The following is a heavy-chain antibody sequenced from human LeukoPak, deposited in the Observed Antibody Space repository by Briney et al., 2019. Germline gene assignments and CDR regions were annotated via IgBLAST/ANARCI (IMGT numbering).Heavy chain of an antibody. J-gene: IGHJ4*02. Sequence: SETLSLTCAVYGGSFSGYYWSWLRQPPGKGLEWIGEINNSGSTNYNPSLKSRVTISVDTSKNQLSLKLSSVTAADTAVYYCARAPFVVVPAAYFDYWGQGTLVTVSS. CDR1: GGSFSGYY. V-gene: IGHV4-34*01. D-gene: IGHD2-2*01. CDR3: ARAPFVVVPAAYFDY. CDR2: INNSGST.